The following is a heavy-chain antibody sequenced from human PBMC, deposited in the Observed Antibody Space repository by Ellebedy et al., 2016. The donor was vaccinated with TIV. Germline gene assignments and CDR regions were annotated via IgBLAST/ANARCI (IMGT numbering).Heavy chain of an antibody. V-gene: IGHV3-66*04. J-gene: IGHJ4*02. CDR1: GFSASANY. Sequence: GESLKISCAVSGFSASANYMSWVRQAPGKGLEWVSVIYSGGSTYADSVKGRFTISRDNSKNTLYLQMSSLRAEDTAVYYCARRPSGSDWVYFDYWGQGTLVTVSS. CDR3: ARRPSGSDWVYFDY. CDR2: IYSGGST. D-gene: IGHD1-26*01.